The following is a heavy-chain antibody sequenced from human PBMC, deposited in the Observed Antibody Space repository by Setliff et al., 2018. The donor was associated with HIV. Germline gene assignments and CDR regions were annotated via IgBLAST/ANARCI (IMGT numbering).Heavy chain of an antibody. D-gene: IGHD5-12*01. CDR2: AYYDGST. CDR1: GGFLNGYF. Sequence: SSETLSLTCTVSGGFLNGYFWTWIRQPPGKKLEWIGRAYYDGSTHYNPSLNSRAIISVDTSKNQCYLEVNSVTPADTAVYYCAIDVIGGWLRPMPDFWGPGTLVTVSS. J-gene: IGHJ4*02. V-gene: IGHV4-59*01. CDR3: AIDVIGGWLRPMPDF.